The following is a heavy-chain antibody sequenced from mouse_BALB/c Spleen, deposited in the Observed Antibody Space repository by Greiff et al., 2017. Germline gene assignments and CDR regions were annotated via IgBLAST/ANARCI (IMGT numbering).Heavy chain of an antibody. D-gene: IGHD2-4*01. CDR1: GFTFSDYY. CDR2: ISDGGSYT. Sequence: EVQLVESGGGLVKPGGSLKLSCAASGFTFSDYYMYWVRQTPEKRLEWVATISDGGSYTYYPDSVKGRFTISRANAKNNLYLQMSSLKSEDTAMYYCARDYDYGGGAWFAYWGQGTLVTVSA. CDR3: ARDYDYGGGAWFAY. J-gene: IGHJ3*01. V-gene: IGHV5-4*02.